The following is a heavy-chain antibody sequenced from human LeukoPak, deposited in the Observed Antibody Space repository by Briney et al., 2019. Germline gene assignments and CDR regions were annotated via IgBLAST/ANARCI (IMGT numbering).Heavy chain of an antibody. CDR1: GFTYTSYA. CDR2: ISGSGLNT. J-gene: IGHJ3*01. V-gene: IGHV3-23*01. Sequence: GGSLRLSCAGSGFTYTSYATSWVRQAPGKGLEWVSAISGSGLNTYYADSVKGRFTITRDNSKNTVDLQMNSLRAEDTALYYCAKPKASSGYYFAFQSWGQGTMVTVSS. D-gene: IGHD3-22*01. CDR3: AKPKASSGYYFAFQS.